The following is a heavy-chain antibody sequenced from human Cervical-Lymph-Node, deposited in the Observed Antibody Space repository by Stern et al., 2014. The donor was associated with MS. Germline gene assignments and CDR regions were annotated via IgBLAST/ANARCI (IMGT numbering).Heavy chain of an antibody. CDR1: GGSFGNHA. D-gene: IGHD5-24*01. CDR3: AREGGDFGQLQFVLDI. Sequence: QMQLVQSGAEVKRPGSSVKVSCKASGGSFGNHAISWVRQVPGQGLEWGGSIMPVFGVPNTAQRLQGRVTFTAAKSTATAYMELNSLKYEDTAVYYCAREGGDFGQLQFVLDIWGQGTLITVSA. V-gene: IGHV1-69*09. J-gene: IGHJ3*01. CDR2: IMPVFGVP.